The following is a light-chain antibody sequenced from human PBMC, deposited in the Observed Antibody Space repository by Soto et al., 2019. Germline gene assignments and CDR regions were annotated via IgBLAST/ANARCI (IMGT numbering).Light chain of an antibody. CDR2: XAS. CDR1: QNVNIY. CDR3: QQYENIPT. V-gene: IGKV1-33*01. J-gene: IGKJ5*01. Sequence: DIHMTQSPSSLSASLGDRVTIPXQARQNVNIYLNWYQQKPGRAPKXXISXASNLEAGVPSRFRGSGSGTDFTFTISRLQAEDMATYYCQQYENIPTFGQGTRLEIK.